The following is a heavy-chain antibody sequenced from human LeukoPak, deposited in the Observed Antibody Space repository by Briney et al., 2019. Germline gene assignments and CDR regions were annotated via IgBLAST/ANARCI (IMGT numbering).Heavy chain of an antibody. V-gene: IGHV3-30*02. J-gene: IGHJ4*02. Sequence: GGALRLSCAASGFTFSSYGMHWVRQAPGKGQEWVAFIRYDGSNKYYADSVKGRFTISRDNSKNTLYLQMNSLRAEDTAVYYCAKRGHDHYGSGSPRGFDYGGQGTLVSVSS. D-gene: IGHD3-10*01. CDR2: IRYDGSNK. CDR1: GFTFSSYG. CDR3: AKRGHDHYGSGSPRGFDY.